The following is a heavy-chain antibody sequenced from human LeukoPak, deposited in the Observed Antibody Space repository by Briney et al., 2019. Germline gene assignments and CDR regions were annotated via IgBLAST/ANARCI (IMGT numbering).Heavy chain of an antibody. D-gene: IGHD3-3*01. CDR1: GYTFISYG. Sequence: ASVKVSCKASGYTFISYGISWVRQAPGQGLEWMGWISAYNGNTNYAQKLQGRVTMTTDTSTSTAYMELRSLRSDDTAVYYCARDYDFWSGYPPLNYYGMDVWGQGTTVTVSS. CDR3: ARDYDFWSGYPPLNYYGMDV. J-gene: IGHJ6*02. V-gene: IGHV1-18*01. CDR2: ISAYNGNT.